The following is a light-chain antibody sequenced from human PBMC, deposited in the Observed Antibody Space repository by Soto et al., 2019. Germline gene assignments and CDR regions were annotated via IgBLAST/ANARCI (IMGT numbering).Light chain of an antibody. V-gene: IGLV2-14*01. CDR1: SSDVGGYNY. CDR3: SSFTSSSTQV. J-gene: IGLJ1*01. Sequence: QSALTQPASVSGSPGQSITISCTGTSSDVGGYNYVSWYQQHPGKVPKLMIYEVSNRPSGVVNRFSGSKSGNTASLTISGLQAEDEDDYYCSSFTSSSTQVFGTGTKLTVL. CDR2: EVS.